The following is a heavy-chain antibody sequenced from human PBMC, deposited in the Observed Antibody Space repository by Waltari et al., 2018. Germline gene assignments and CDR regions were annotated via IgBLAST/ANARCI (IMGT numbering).Heavy chain of an antibody. Sequence: EVQLVESGGGLVKPGGSLRLSCAASGFTSSSYSMNWVRQAPGKGLEWVSSISSSSYIYYADSVKGRFTISRDNAKNSLYLQMNSLRAEDTAVYYCARGGGSRDYDYWGQGTLVTVSS. D-gene: IGHD1-26*01. V-gene: IGHV3-21*01. CDR1: GFTSSSYS. CDR3: ARGGGSRDYDY. CDR2: ISSSSYI. J-gene: IGHJ4*02.